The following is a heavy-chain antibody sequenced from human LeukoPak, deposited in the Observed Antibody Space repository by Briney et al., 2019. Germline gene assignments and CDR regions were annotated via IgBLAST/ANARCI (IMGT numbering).Heavy chain of an antibody. J-gene: IGHJ6*02. CDR3: ARVSYYDFWSGYYNGMDV. D-gene: IGHD3-3*01. V-gene: IGHV3-21*01. CDR1: GFTFSSYS. Sequence: GGSLRLSCAASGFTFSSYSKNWVRQAPGKGLEWVSSISSSSSYIYYADSVKGRFTISRDNAKNSLYLQMNSLRAEDTAVYYCARVSYYDFWSGYYNGMDVWGQGTTVTVSS. CDR2: ISSSSSYI.